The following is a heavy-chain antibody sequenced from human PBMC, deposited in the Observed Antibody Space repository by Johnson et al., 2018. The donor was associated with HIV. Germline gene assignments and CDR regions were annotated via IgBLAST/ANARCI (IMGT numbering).Heavy chain of an antibody. D-gene: IGHD2-15*01. Sequence: QVQLVESGGGVVQPGRSLRLSCAASGFTLSSYGMHWVRQAPGKGLEWVAVISYDGSNKYYADSVKGRFTISRDNSKNTLYLQLNSLTAEDTAVYYCARAGIVFDIWGQGTMVTVSS. CDR1: GFTLSSYG. J-gene: IGHJ3*02. CDR2: ISYDGSNK. V-gene: IGHV3-30*03. CDR3: ARAGIVFDI.